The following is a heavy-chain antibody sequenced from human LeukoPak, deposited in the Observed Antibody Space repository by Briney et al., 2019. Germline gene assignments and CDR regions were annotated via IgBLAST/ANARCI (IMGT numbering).Heavy chain of an antibody. V-gene: IGHV4-4*02. Sequence: SETLSLTCAVSGGSISSSNWWSWVRQPPGKGLEWIGEIYHSGDTNYNPSLKSRVTISVDKSKNQFSLKLSSVTAADTAVYYCARGRDSRDDAFDIWGQGTMVTVSS. CDR2: IYHSGDT. CDR3: ARGRDSRDDAFDI. J-gene: IGHJ3*02. CDR1: GGSISSSNW. D-gene: IGHD6-13*01.